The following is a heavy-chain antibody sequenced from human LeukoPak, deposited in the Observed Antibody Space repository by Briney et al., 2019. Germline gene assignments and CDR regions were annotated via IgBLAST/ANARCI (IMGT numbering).Heavy chain of an antibody. CDR1: GFIFSDHY. CDR2: IKQDGSEK. Sequence: GGSLRLSCAASGFIFSDHYMDWVRQAPGKGLEWVANIKQDGSEKYYVDSVKGRFTISRDNAKNSLYLQMNSLRAEDTAVYYCARDGYYYDSSGYYDYWGQGTLVTVSS. CDR3: ARDGYYYDSSGYYDY. J-gene: IGHJ4*02. D-gene: IGHD3-22*01. V-gene: IGHV3-7*01.